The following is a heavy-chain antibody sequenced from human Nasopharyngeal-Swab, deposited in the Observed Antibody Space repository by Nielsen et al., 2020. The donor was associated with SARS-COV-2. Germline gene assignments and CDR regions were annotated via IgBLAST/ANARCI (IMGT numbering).Heavy chain of an antibody. CDR1: GYTFTSYY. CDR3: ARDQNSSGWYWGTYYFDY. V-gene: IGHV1-46*01. D-gene: IGHD6-19*01. CDR2: INPSGGST. Sequence: ASVKVSCKASGYTFTSYYMHWVRQAPGQGLEWMGIINPSGGSTSYAQKFQGRVTMTRDTSTSTVYMKLSSLRSEDTAVYYCARDQNSSGWYWGTYYFDYWGQGTLVTVSS. J-gene: IGHJ4*02.